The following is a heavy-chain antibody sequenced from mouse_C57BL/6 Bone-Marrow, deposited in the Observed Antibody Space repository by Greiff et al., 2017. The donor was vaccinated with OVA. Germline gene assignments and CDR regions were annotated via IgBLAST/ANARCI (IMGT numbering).Heavy chain of an antibody. CDR2: FHPYNDDT. V-gene: IGHV1-47*01. D-gene: IGHD1-1*01. J-gene: IGHJ1*03. CDR1: GYTFTTYP. CDR3: VRAPYYYGISHWYFDV. Sequence: VQLQQSGAELVKPGASVKMSCKASGYTFTTYPIEWMKQNHGKSLEWIGNFHPYNDDTKYNEKFKGKATLTVEKSSSTVYLELSRLTSDVSAVYYRVRAPYYYGISHWYFDVWGTGTTVTVSS.